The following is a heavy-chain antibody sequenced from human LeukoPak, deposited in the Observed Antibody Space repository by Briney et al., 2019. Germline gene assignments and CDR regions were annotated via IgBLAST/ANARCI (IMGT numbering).Heavy chain of an antibody. Sequence: PSETLSLTCTVSGASISSYYWSWIRQPPGKGLEWIGYIYYSGSTNYNPALKSRVTISEDPSKNQISLKLSSVTAADTAVYYCARVRGYYDSSGYDYWGQGTLVTVSS. CDR2: IYYSGST. D-gene: IGHD3-22*01. CDR3: ARVRGYYDSSGYDY. CDR1: GASISSYY. J-gene: IGHJ4*02. V-gene: IGHV4-59*01.